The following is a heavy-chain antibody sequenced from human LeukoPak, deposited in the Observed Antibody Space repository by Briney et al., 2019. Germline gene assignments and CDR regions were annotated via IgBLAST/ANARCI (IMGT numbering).Heavy chain of an antibody. CDR3: ARRQTRGLREFDY. CDR1: GGSFSGYY. D-gene: IGHD4-17*01. CDR2: INHSGST. J-gene: IGHJ4*02. V-gene: IGHV4-34*01. Sequence: PSETLSLTCAVYGGSFSGYYWNWIRQPPGKGLEWIGEINHSGSTNYNPSLKGRVTISVDTSKNQFSLKLSSVTAADTAVYYCARRQTRGLREFDYWGQGTLVTVSS.